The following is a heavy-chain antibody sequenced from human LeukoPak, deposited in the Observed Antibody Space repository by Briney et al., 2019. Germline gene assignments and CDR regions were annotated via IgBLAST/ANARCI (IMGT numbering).Heavy chain of an antibody. CDR3: ARQITVVAPSDY. J-gene: IGHJ4*02. Sequence: GESLKISCQGSGYSFPSFWIAWVRQMPGKGLEWMGIIHPGDSDTRYSPSFQGQVTISADKSISTAYLQWSSLKASDTAMYYCARQITVVAPSDYWGQGTLVTVSS. CDR1: GYSFPSFW. V-gene: IGHV5-51*01. CDR2: IHPGDSDT. D-gene: IGHD4-23*01.